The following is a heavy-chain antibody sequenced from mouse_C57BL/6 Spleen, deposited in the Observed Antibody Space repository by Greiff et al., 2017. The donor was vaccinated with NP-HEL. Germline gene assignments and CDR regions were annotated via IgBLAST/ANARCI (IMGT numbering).Heavy chain of an antibody. CDR1: GYTFTSYW. Sequence: VQLQQSGAELAKPGASVKLSCKASGYTFTSYWMHWVKQRPGQGLEWIGYINPSSGYTKYNQKFKDKATLTADKSSSTAYMQLSSLTYEDSAVYYCARSDDGYLAWFAYWGQGTLVTVSA. V-gene: IGHV1-7*01. J-gene: IGHJ3*01. D-gene: IGHD2-3*01. CDR2: INPSSGYT. CDR3: ARSDDGYLAWFAY.